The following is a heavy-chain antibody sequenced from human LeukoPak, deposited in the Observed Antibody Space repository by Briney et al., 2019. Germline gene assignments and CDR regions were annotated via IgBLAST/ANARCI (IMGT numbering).Heavy chain of an antibody. Sequence: GGSLRLSCAASGFTFSSYAMSWVRQAPGKGLEWVSGISRNSGSIGYADSVKGRFTISRDNAKNSLYLQMNSLRAEDTALYYCAEDTYGGVLAVFDYWGQGTLVTVSS. J-gene: IGHJ4*02. D-gene: IGHD4/OR15-4a*01. CDR1: GFTFSSYA. V-gene: IGHV3-9*01. CDR3: AEDTYGGVLAVFDY. CDR2: ISRNSGSI.